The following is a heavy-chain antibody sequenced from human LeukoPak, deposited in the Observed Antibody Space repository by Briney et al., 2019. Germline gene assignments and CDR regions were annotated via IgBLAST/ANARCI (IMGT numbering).Heavy chain of an antibody. CDR3: ARLPRGCSSTSCYTQLDY. CDR1: GFTFSDYY. D-gene: IGHD2-2*02. Sequence: PGGSLRLSCAASGFTFSDYYMSWIRQAPGKGLERVSYISSSGTTIYYADSVKGRFTISRDNAKNSLYLQMNSLRAEDTAVYYCARLPRGCSSTSCYTQLDYWGQGTLVTVSS. V-gene: IGHV3-11*04. J-gene: IGHJ4*02. CDR2: ISSSGTTI.